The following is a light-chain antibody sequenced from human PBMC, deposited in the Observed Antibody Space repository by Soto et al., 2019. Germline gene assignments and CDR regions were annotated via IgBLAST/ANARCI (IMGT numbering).Light chain of an antibody. CDR1: STDVGADNY. CDR2: DVS. Sequence: QSALTQPASVSGSPGQSIMISCTGTSTDVGADNYVSWYQQHPGKAPRLMIYDVSNRPSGVSNRFSGSKSDNTASLTISGLQAEDEADYYCSSYTSSSTYVFGTGTKVTVL. CDR3: SSYTSSSTYV. J-gene: IGLJ1*01. V-gene: IGLV2-14*01.